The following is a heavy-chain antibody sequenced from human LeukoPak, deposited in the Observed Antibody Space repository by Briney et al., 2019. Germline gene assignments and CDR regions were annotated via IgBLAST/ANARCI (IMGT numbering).Heavy chain of an antibody. CDR3: ARVPPLYYYDSSGYSYPYYFDY. J-gene: IGHJ4*02. V-gene: IGHV7-4-1*02. CDR2: ININTWNP. Sequence: ASVKVSCKASGYTFTSYAMNWVRQAPGQGLEWMGWININTWNPTFAQGFTGRFVFSLDTSVSTAYLQISSLKAEDTAVYYCARVPPLYYYDSSGYSYPYYFDYWGQGTLVTVSS. D-gene: IGHD3-22*01. CDR1: GYTFTSYA.